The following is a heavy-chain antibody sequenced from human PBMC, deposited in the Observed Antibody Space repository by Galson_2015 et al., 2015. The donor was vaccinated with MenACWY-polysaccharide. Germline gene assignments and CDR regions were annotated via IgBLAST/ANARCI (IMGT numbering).Heavy chain of an antibody. CDR1: GFTFSDYY. CDR3: AREGGGNSGPEYFQH. Sequence: SLRLSCAASGFTFSDYYMSWIRQVPGKGLEWVAVISYDGSNKYYADSVKGRFTISRDNSKNTLYLQMNSLRAEDTAVYYCAREGGGNSGPEYFQHWGQGTLVTVSS. D-gene: IGHD4-23*01. J-gene: IGHJ1*01. CDR2: ISYDGSNK. V-gene: IGHV3-30-3*01.